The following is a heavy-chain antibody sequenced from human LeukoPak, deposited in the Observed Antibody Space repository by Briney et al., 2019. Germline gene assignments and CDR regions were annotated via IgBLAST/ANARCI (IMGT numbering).Heavy chain of an antibody. V-gene: IGHV3-23*01. CDR3: ARGNLWFGELVY. J-gene: IGHJ4*02. CDR1: GFTFSSYG. CDR2: ISGSGGST. Sequence: GGTLRLSCAASGFTFSSYGMSWVRQAPGKGLEWVSAISGSGGSTYYADSVQGRITISRDNAKNSLYLQMNSLRAEDTAVYYCARGNLWFGELVYWGQGTLVTVSS. D-gene: IGHD3-10*01.